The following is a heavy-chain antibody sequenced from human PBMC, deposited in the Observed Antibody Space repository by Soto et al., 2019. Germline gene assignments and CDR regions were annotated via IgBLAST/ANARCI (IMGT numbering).Heavy chain of an antibody. CDR2: SSYGGST. V-gene: IGHV4-59*01. Sequence: SETLSLTCTVSGGSISNYYCNWIRQPPGKGLEWIGSSSYGGSTNYNPSLKSRVTISVDTSKNQLSLRLSSVTAADTAVYYCVRGRTWFDSWGQGTLVTVSS. CDR1: GGSISNYY. CDR3: VRGRTWFDS. J-gene: IGHJ5*01.